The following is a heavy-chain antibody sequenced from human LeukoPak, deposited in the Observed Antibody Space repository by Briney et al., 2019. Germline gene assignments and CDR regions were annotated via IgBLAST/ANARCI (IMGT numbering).Heavy chain of an antibody. J-gene: IGHJ4*02. CDR2: MHSSGRT. D-gene: IGHD5-18*01. Sequence: SETLSLTCTVSGASISSGSYYWTWIRQPAGKGLEWIGRMHSSGRTSYSPSLKSRVTISVDTSKNQFSLKLSSVTAADTAVYYCARGSYSYGGTGFDYWGQGTLVTVSS. CDR3: ARGSYSYGGTGFDY. CDR1: GASISSGSYY. V-gene: IGHV4-61*02.